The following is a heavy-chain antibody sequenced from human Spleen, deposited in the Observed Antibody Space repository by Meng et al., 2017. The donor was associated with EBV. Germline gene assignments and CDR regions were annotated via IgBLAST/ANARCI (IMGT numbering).Heavy chain of an antibody. CDR3: SRDLNDGEEAY. CDR1: GYTFTSYY. D-gene: IGHD1-1*01. V-gene: IGHV1-46*01. CDR2: INLSKSAT. Sequence: QVQVVESGAEVKKPGASVRVSCKASGYTFTSYYIHWVRQAPGQGLEWMGIINLSKSATVYAQKFQGRVTVTSDTSTSTVYMELSSLTSEDTAVYYCSRDLNDGEEAYWGQGTLVTVSS. J-gene: IGHJ4*02.